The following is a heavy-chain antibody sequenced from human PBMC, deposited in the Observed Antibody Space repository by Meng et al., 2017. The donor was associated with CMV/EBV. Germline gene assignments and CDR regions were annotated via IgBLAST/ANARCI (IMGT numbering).Heavy chain of an antibody. J-gene: IGHJ4*02. D-gene: IGHD1-26*01. V-gene: IGHV3-30*04. CDR3: ARGSAYSGSCVDY. CDR1: GFTFGSYA. CDR2: ISYDGSNK. Sequence: GESLKISCAASGFTFGSYAMHWVRQAPGKGLEWVAVISYDGSNKYYADSVKGRFTISRDNSKNTLYLQMNSLRAEDTAVYYCARGSAYSGSCVDYWGQGTLVTVSS.